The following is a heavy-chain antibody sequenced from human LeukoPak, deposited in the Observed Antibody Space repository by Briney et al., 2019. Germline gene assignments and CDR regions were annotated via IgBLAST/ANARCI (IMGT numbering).Heavy chain of an antibody. CDR3: ARGNPTNDAFDI. J-gene: IGHJ3*02. CDR1: GYTFTSYA. V-gene: IGHV1-3*03. D-gene: IGHD1-14*01. CDR2: ISAGNGNT. Sequence: ASVKLSCKASGYTFTSYAMHWGREAPGQRREWMGCISAGNGNTKYSKECQARVTITMNTSASTAYMELSRPRSEHMAVYYCARGNPTNDAFDIWGEGTMVTVSS.